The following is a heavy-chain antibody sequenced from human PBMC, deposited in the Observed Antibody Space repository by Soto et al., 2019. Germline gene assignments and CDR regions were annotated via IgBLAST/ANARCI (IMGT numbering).Heavy chain of an antibody. CDR2: IFSNDEK. CDR1: GFSLSNARMG. Sequence: SGPTLVNPXETLTLPCTVSGFSLSNARMGVSWIRQPQGKALEWLARIFSNDEKSYSTSLKSRLTISKDTSKSQVVLTMTNMDPVDTATYYRARKAGWPDYYYYGMDVWGQGTTVTVSS. CDR3: ARKAGWPDYYYYGMDV. V-gene: IGHV2-26*01. J-gene: IGHJ6*02. D-gene: IGHD2-15*01.